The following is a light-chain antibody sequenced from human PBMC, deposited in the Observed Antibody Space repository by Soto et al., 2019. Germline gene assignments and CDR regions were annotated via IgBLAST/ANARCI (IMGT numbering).Light chain of an antibody. CDR1: QNVRSRY. V-gene: IGKV3-20*01. CDR2: GAS. CDR3: QQYGSSGT. Sequence: ETVLTQSPGTLSLSPGERATLSSRASQNVRSRYLAWYQQRPGQGPRLLIYGASSRATGIPDRFSGSGSGTDFTLTISRLEPEDFAVYYCQQYGSSGTFGRGTKVDI. J-gene: IGKJ4*02.